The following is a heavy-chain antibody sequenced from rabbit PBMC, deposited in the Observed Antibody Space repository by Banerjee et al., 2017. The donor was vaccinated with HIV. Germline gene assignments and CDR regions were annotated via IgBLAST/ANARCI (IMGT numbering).Heavy chain of an antibody. D-gene: IGHD1-1*01. Sequence: QSLEESGGGLVKPEGSLTLTCKASGFSFSSGYYMCWVRQAPGKGLEWIAYIDGSSDYTWYASWAKGRFTISKTSSTTVTLQMTSLTAADTATYFCARHYTTNSGYFGLWGPGTLVTVS. J-gene: IGHJ4*01. CDR1: GFSFSSGYY. V-gene: IGHV1S40*01. CDR3: ARHYTTNSGYFGL. CDR2: IDGSSDYT.